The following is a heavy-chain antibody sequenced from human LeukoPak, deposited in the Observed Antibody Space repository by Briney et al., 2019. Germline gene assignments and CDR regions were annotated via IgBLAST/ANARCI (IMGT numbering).Heavy chain of an antibody. Sequence: SETLSLTCTVSGGSISNYYWSWVRQPPGKGLEWIGYIYYSASTKYNSSLKSRVTISVDTSKNQFSLKLSSVTAADTAVYYCARGGAIRGNYYYGMDVWGQGTTVTVSS. CDR1: GGSISNYY. CDR2: IYYSAST. D-gene: IGHD2-2*02. V-gene: IGHV4-59*01. J-gene: IGHJ6*02. CDR3: ARGGAIRGNYYYGMDV.